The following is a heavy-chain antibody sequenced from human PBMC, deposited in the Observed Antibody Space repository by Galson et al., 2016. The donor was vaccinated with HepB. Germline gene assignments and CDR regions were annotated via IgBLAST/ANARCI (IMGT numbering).Heavy chain of an antibody. CDR2: IDGGGRTT. Sequence: SLRLSCAASGFTFSRHWMHWVRQSPGKGPVWVSGIDGGGRTTTYADSVKGRFAISRDNAKSTLFLQMNSLRAEDTAVYYCVRVPLYCTRTTCPYFFDFWGQGTLITVSS. J-gene: IGHJ4*02. CDR3: VRVPLYCTRTTCPYFFDF. D-gene: IGHD2-8*01. V-gene: IGHV3-74*01. CDR1: GFTFSRHW.